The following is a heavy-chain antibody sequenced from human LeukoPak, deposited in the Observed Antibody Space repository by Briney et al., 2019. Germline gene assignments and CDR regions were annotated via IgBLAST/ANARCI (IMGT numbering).Heavy chain of an antibody. V-gene: IGHV3-30*03. J-gene: IGHJ4*02. CDR2: ISYDGSNK. D-gene: IGHD6-13*01. CDR3: VRGAYSSSWLNFDY. Sequence: PGGSLRLSCAASGFTFSSYGMHWVRQAPGKGLEWVAVISYDGSNKYYADSVKGRFTISRDNSKNTLYLQMNSLRAEDTAVYYCVRGAYSSSWLNFDYWGQGTLVTVS. CDR1: GFTFSSYG.